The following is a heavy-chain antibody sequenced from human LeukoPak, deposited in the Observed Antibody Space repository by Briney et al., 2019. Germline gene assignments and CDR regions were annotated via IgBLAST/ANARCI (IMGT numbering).Heavy chain of an antibody. J-gene: IGHJ4*02. Sequence: GASAKVSCKASGYTFTSYGISWVRQAPGQGLEWMGWISAYNGNTNYAQKLQGRVTMTTDTSTSTAYMELRSLRSDDTAVYYCARDPGSLGYCSSTSCFFDYWGQGTLVTVSS. D-gene: IGHD2-2*01. CDR1: GYTFTSYG. V-gene: IGHV1-18*01. CDR2: ISAYNGNT. CDR3: ARDPGSLGYCSSTSCFFDY.